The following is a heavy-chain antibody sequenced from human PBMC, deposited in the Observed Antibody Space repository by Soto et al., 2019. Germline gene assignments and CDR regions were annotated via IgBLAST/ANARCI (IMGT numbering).Heavy chain of an antibody. CDR3: ARGGGGQLWLQGPPHY. J-gene: IGHJ4*02. CDR1: VGSFSGYY. V-gene: IGHV4-34*01. CDR2: INHSGST. D-gene: IGHD5-18*01. Sequence: QVQLQQWSAGLLKPSETLSLTCAVYVGSFSGYYWSWIRQPPGKGLEWIGEINHSGSTNYNPSLKSRVTISVDTSKKQFSLKLSSVTAADTAVYYCARGGGGQLWLQGPPHYWGQGTLVTVSS.